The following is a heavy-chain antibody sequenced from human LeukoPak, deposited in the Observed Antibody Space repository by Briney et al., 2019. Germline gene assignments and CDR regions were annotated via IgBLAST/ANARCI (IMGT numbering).Heavy chain of an antibody. CDR2: INSDGSWT. V-gene: IGHV3-74*01. CDR3: VSFYETY. Sequence: GGSLRLSCAASGSYWMHWVRQAPGKGLVWVSHINSDGSWTSYADSVKGRFTISKDNAKNTVYLQMNNLRAGDTAVYYCVSFYETYWGRGTLVTVSS. CDR1: GSYW. D-gene: IGHD2/OR15-2a*01. J-gene: IGHJ4*02.